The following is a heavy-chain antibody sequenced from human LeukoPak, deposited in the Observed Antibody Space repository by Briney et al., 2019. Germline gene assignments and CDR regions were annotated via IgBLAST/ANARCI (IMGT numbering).Heavy chain of an antibody. CDR2: ISGSAGST. V-gene: IGHV3-23*01. D-gene: IGHD2-2*01. CDR3: AKPHCSSSSCSFDY. J-gene: IGHJ4*02. Sequence: GGSLRLSCAASGFTFSTYAMSWVRQAPGKGLEWVSGISGSAGSTRYADSVKGRFTISRDNSTNTLYLQMNSLRGEDTAVYYCAKPHCSSSSCSFDYWGQGTLVTVSS. CDR1: GFTFSTYA.